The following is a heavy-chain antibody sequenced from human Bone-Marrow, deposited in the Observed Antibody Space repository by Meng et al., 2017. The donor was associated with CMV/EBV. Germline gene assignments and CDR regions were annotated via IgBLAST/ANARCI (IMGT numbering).Heavy chain of an antibody. J-gene: IGHJ3*01. CDR1: GGSLNTYY. CDR2: IYSSGFT. V-gene: IGHV4-4*09. Sequence: SETMSLTCIVSGGSLNTYYWSWIRQPPGKGLEWIGYIYSSGFTNYNPSLMSRLTISVDMSRNQFSLHLNSVTAADTAVYYCARILSGDSLAFDLWGPGTKVTVSS. D-gene: IGHD7-27*01. CDR3: ARILSGDSLAFDL.